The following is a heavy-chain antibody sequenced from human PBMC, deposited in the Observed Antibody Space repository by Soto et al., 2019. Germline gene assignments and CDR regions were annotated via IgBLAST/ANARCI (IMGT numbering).Heavy chain of an antibody. CDR1: GYTFTSYY. Sequence: ASVKVSCKASGYTFTSYYMHWVRQAPGQGLEWMGIINPSGGSTSYAQKFQGRVTMTRDTSTSTVYMELSSVTADDTAVYYCARDLGGQIVDYWGQGTLVTVSS. D-gene: IGHD1-26*01. CDR2: INPSGGST. CDR3: ARDLGGQIVDY. J-gene: IGHJ4*02. V-gene: IGHV1-46*01.